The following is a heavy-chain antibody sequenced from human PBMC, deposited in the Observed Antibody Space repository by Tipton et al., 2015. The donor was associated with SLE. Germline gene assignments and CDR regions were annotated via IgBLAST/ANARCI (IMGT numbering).Heavy chain of an antibody. V-gene: IGHV1-69*04. J-gene: IGHJ4*02. D-gene: IGHD3-16*01. CDR1: GGTFSSYT. CDR3: ARDRGGSYAFDY. Sequence: QSGAEVKKPGSSVKVSCKASGGTFSSYTISWVRQAPGQGLEWMGRIIPILGIANYAQKFQGRVTITADKSTSTAYMELSSLRSEDTAVYYCARDRGGSYAFDYWGQGTLVTVSS. CDR2: IIPILGIA.